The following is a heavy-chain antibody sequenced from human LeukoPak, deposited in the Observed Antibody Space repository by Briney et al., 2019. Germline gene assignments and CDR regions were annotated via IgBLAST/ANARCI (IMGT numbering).Heavy chain of an antibody. CDR1: GYTFTGYY. V-gene: IGHV1-2*06. CDR3: ARGLQLWSSDY. J-gene: IGHJ4*02. CDR2: INPNSGDT. Sequence: ASVKVSCKASGYTFTGYYMHWVRQAPGQRLEWMGRINPNSGDTDHAQKFQGRVTITRDTSISTAYMELSRLRSDDTAVYYCARGLQLWSSDYWGQGTLVTVSS. D-gene: IGHD5-18*01.